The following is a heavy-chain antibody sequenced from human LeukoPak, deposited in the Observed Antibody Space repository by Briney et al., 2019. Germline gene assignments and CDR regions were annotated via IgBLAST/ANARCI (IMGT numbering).Heavy chain of an antibody. Sequence: SQTLSLTCVISGDSVSSNSAAWNWIRQSPSRGLEWLGRTYYRSKWYYDYSVAVKSLVTINPDTSKNQFSLQLSSVTPEDTAVYYCVRDPVGGSTIFDCWGQGTLVTVSS. D-gene: IGHD1-26*01. CDR2: TYYRSKWYY. J-gene: IGHJ4*02. CDR1: GDSVSSNSAA. V-gene: IGHV6-1*01. CDR3: VRDPVGGSTIFDC.